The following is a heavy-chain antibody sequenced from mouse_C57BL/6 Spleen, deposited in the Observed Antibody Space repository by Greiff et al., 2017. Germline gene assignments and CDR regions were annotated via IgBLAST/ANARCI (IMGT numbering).Heavy chain of an antibody. V-gene: IGHV1-82*01. J-gene: IGHJ1*03. CDR1: GYAFSSSW. Sequence: QVQLKESGPELVKPGASVKISCKASGYAFSSSWMNWVKQRPGKGLEWIGRIYPGDGDTNYNGKFKGKATLTADKSSSTAYMQLSSLTSEDSAVYFCARSDGFDVWGTGTTVTVSS. CDR3: ARSDGFDV. CDR2: IYPGDGDT.